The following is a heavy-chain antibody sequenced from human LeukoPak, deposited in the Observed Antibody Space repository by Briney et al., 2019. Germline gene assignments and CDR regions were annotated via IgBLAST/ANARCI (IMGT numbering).Heavy chain of an antibody. J-gene: IGHJ4*02. CDR1: GGSIRSGGYY. D-gene: IGHD3-22*01. V-gene: IGHV4-31*03. Sequence: SETLSLTCIVSGGSIRSGGYYWSWIRQHPGKGLEWIGYIYYSGNAYYNPSLTSRVTISVDTSKNQFSLKLSSVTAAGTAVYYCARAGYDSSGYSTYYFDYWGQGTLVTVSS. CDR3: ARAGYDSSGYSTYYFDY. CDR2: IYYSGNA.